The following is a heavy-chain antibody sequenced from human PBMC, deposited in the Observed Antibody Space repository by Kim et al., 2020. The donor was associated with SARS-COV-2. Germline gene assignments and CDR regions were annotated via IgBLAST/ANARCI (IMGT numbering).Heavy chain of an antibody. J-gene: IGHJ3*02. CDR1: GFRFSSFG. CDR3: AKLAGFSPRDSFDI. Sequence: GGSLRLSCEGSGFRFSSFGMSWVRQTPGKGLEWISCLSGSGGSTYYADSVRGRFTISRDNSKNTLFLQMHSLRAGDTAVYYCAKLAGFSPRDSFDIWGQGTMVTVSS. V-gene: IGHV3-23*01. D-gene: IGHD3-9*01. CDR2: LSGSGGST.